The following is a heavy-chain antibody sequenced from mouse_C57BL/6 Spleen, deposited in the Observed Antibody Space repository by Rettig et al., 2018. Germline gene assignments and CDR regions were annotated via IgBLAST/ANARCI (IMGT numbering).Heavy chain of an antibody. D-gene: IGHD1-1*01. V-gene: IGHV1-76*01. CDR3: ARSGSTVVNH. J-gene: IGHJ2*01. Sequence: INWVKQRPGQGLEWIARIYPGSGNTYYNEKFKGKATLTAEKSSSTAYMQLSSLTSEDSAVYFCARSGSTVVNHWGPGTTLTVPS. CDR2: IYPGSGNT.